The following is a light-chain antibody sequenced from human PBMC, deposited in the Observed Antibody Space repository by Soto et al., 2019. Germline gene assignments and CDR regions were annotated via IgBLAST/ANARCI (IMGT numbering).Light chain of an antibody. CDR1: QSLLYSSDKKNY. J-gene: IGKJ5*01. CDR3: QQYYTRIT. Sequence: DTVMTQSPDSLAVSLGERATIKCKSTQSLLYSSDKKNYLAWYQQKPGQPPKLLIYWASIRESGVPERFSGSGSGTDFTLTISSLQAEDVAFYFCQQYYTRITFGQGTRLEIK. CDR2: WAS. V-gene: IGKV4-1*01.